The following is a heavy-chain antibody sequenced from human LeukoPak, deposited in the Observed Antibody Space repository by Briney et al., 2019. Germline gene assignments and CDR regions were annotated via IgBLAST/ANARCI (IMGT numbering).Heavy chain of an antibody. CDR3: ARQVRIQLCMDV. V-gene: IGHV1-2*02. Sequence: ASVKVSCKASGYTFTGYYMHWVRQAPGQGLEWMGWINPNSGGTNYAQKFQVRVTMTRDTSISTAYMELSRLRSDDTAVYFFARQVRIQLCMDVWGKGTTVTISS. CDR2: INPNSGGT. D-gene: IGHD5-18*01. J-gene: IGHJ6*03. CDR1: GYTFTGYY.